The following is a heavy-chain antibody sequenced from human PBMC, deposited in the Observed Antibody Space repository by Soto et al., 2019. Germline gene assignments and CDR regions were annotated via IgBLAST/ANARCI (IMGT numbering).Heavy chain of an antibody. Sequence: GGSLRLSCAASGFSFTRYGMHWVRQAPGKGLEWVAVISDDGRNLHYGDSVRGRFTISRDNSQSTLYLQMNSLKAEDTALYYCATETLPMSRGVLDYWGQGTLVTVSS. V-gene: IGHV3-30*03. D-gene: IGHD3-10*01. CDR1: GFSFTRYG. CDR2: ISDDGRNL. CDR3: ATETLPMSRGVLDY. J-gene: IGHJ4*02.